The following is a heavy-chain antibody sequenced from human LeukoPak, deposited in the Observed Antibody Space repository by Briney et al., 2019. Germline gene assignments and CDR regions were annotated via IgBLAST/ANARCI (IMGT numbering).Heavy chain of an antibody. CDR1: GFTVSSNY. CDR2: IYSGGST. CDR3: ARDQGLGWEPVDY. Sequence: GGSLRLSCAASGFTVSSNYMSWVRQAPGKGLEWVSVIYSGGSTYYADSVKGRFTISRDNSKNTLYLQMNSLRAEDTAVYYCARDQGLGWEPVDYWGQGTLVTVSS. J-gene: IGHJ4*02. V-gene: IGHV3-66*01. D-gene: IGHD1-26*01.